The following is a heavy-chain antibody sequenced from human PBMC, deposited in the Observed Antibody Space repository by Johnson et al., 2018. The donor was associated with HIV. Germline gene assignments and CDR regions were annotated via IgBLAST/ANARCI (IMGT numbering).Heavy chain of an antibody. J-gene: IGHJ3*02. Sequence: VQLVESGGGLVQPGGSLRLSCAASGFTFSSYDMHWVRQATGKGLEWVSAIGTAGDTYYPGSVKGRFTISRDNSKNTLYLQMNSLRAEDTAVYYCGKDDLGWELSHDDAFDIWGQGTMVTVSS. CDR2: IGTAGDT. CDR3: GKDDLGWELSHDDAFDI. V-gene: IGHV3-13*01. CDR1: GFTFSSYD. D-gene: IGHD1-26*01.